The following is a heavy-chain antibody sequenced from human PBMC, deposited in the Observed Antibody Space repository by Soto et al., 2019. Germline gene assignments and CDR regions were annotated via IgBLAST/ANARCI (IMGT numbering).Heavy chain of an antibody. D-gene: IGHD3-3*01. CDR2: IYYSGST. CDR1: GGSISSGDYY. Sequence: PSETLSLTCTVSGGSISSGDYYWSWIRQPRGKGLGWIGYIYYSGSTYYNPSLKSRVTISVDTSKNQFSLKLSSVTAADTAVYYCARDPYYDFWSGSGMDVWGQGTTVTVSS. V-gene: IGHV4-30-4*01. J-gene: IGHJ6*02. CDR3: ARDPYYDFWSGSGMDV.